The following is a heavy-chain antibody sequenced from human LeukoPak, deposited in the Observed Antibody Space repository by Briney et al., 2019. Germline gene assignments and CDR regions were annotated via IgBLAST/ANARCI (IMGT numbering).Heavy chain of an antibody. D-gene: IGHD2-2*01. CDR1: GFTVSTYY. V-gene: IGHV3-53*01. CDR2: IYSGGST. J-gene: IGHJ4*02. Sequence: PGGSLRLSCAASGFTVSTYYMTWARQAPGKGLECVSVIYSGGSTYYADSVKGRFTVSRDKNTLYLQMNSLRAEDTAMYYCARGLGYCTSTTCLLPFDYWGQGTLVTVSS. CDR3: ARGLGYCTSTTCLLPFDY.